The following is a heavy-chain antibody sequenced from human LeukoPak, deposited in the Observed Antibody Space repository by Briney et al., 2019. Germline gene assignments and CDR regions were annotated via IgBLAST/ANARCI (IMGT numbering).Heavy chain of an antibody. CDR1: GGSISSYY. J-gene: IGHJ6*02. CDR3: ARADYGDYGMDV. D-gene: IGHD4-17*01. V-gene: IGHV4-59*08. Sequence: SETLSLTCTVSGGSISSYYWSWIRQPPGKGLEWIGYIYYSGSTNYNPSLKSRVTISVDTSKNQFSLKLSSATAADTAVYYCARADYGDYGMDVWGQGTTVTVSS. CDR2: IYYSGST.